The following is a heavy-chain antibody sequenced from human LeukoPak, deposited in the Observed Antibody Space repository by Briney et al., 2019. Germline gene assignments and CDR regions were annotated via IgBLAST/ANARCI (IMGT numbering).Heavy chain of an antibody. V-gene: IGHV3-48*01. CDR1: GFTFGYYG. CDR2: ISSGSGTI. J-gene: IGHJ4*02. CDR3: ARDLPYYDFWSGYYRLGYFDY. Sequence: PGGSLRLSCAASGFTFGYYGMNWVRQAPGKGLEWISYISSGSGTIYYADSVKGRFSISRDDAKSSLYLQVNSLRVEDTAVYYCARDLPYYDFWSGYYRLGYFDYWGQGTLVTVSS. D-gene: IGHD3-3*01.